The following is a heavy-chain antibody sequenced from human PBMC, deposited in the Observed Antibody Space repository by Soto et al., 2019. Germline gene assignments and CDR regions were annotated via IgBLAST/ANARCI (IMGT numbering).Heavy chain of an antibody. Sequence: GESLKISCKGSGYSFTSYWIGWVRQMPGKGLEWMGIIYPGDSDTRYSPSFQGQVTISADKSISTAYLQWSSLKASDTAMYYCAGYTSRSGYDRGLSYWGQGTLVTVSS. D-gene: IGHD5-12*01. V-gene: IGHV5-51*01. CDR2: IYPGDSDT. CDR3: AGYTSRSGYDRGLSY. CDR1: GYSFTSYW. J-gene: IGHJ4*02.